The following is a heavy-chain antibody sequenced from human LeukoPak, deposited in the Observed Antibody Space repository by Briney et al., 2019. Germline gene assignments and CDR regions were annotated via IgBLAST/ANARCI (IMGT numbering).Heavy chain of an antibody. Sequence: SGGSLRLSCVASGFTFSNYWMSWVRQAPGKGLEWVANVKPDESEKYYGDSVKGRFTISRDNSKNTLYLEMNSLRAEDTAVYYCAREILAPGKTHDYWGQGTLVTVSS. CDR2: VKPDESEK. J-gene: IGHJ4*02. CDR1: GFTFSNYW. CDR3: AREILAPGKTHDY. V-gene: IGHV3-7*01.